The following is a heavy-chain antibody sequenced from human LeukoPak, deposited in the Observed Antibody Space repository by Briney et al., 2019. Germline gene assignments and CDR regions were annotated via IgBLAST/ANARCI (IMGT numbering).Heavy chain of an antibody. Sequence: GASVKVSCKASGYTFTSYDINWVRQATGQGPEWMGWMNPNSGNTGYAQKFQGRVTMTRNTAISTAYMELSGLRSEDTAVYYSASPSAQIPHSSGYYNAWGQGTLVTVSS. CDR2: MNPNSGNT. CDR1: GYTFTSYD. CDR3: ASPSAQIPHSSGYYNA. J-gene: IGHJ5*02. D-gene: IGHD3-22*01. V-gene: IGHV1-8*01.